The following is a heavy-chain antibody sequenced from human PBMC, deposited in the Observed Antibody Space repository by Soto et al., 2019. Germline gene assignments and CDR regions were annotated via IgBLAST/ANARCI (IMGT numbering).Heavy chain of an antibody. Sequence: PSETLSLTCTVSGGSISSYYRSWIRQPPGKGLEWIGYIYYSGSTNYNPSLKSRVTISVDTSKNQFSLKLSSVTAADTAVYYCARYTNVLRFLEWSRPVAFDIWGQGTMVTVSS. J-gene: IGHJ3*02. CDR2: IYYSGST. V-gene: IGHV4-59*12. CDR3: ARYTNVLRFLEWSRPVAFDI. CDR1: GGSISSYY. D-gene: IGHD3-3*01.